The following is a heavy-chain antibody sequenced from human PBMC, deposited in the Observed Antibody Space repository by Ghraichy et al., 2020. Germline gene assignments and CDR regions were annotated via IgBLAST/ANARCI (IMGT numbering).Heavy chain of an antibody. J-gene: IGHJ5*02. CDR2: IHDTGSP. CDR1: GGSIIGDW. V-gene: IGHV4-59*01. Sequence: SETLSLTCTVSGGSIIGDWWSWIRQPPGKGLEWIGYIHDTGSPHYNPSIQSRVTLSLDTSKNQISLNLTSVTAADTAVYYFAKTLRFFGGFDPWGQGTLVTVSS. CDR3: AKTLRFFGGFDP. D-gene: IGHD3-3*01.